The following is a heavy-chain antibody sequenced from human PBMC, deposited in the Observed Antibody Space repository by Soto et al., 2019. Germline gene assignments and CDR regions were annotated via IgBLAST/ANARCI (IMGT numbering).Heavy chain of an antibody. J-gene: IGHJ4*01. Sequence: QLQLQESGSGLVKPSQTLSLTCVVSGGSISSGGYSWSWIRQPPGKGLEWIGYIYHSGSTYYNQSLKSSVTISVDSSKNQFSLKLRSVTAADTAVYSCDRVMTTVTTLDYWGHGTLVTV. CDR3: DRVMTTVTTLDY. V-gene: IGHV4-30-2*01. CDR1: GGSISSGGYS. CDR2: IYHSGST. D-gene: IGHD4-4*01.